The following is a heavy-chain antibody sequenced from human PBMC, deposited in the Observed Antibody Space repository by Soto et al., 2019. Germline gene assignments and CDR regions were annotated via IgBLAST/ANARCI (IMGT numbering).Heavy chain of an antibody. D-gene: IGHD4-4*01. V-gene: IGHV1-18*01. CDR1: GYSFTNND. CDR2: ISAYNGNT. J-gene: IGHJ6*02. Sequence: ASVKVSCKASGYSFTNNDVSWVRQAPGQGLEWMGWISAYNGNTNYAQKLQGRVTMTTDTSTSTAYMELRSLRSDDTAVYYCARPGGDYSNHGYYYYYGMDVWGQGTTVTVSS. CDR3: ARPGGDYSNHGYYYYYGMDV.